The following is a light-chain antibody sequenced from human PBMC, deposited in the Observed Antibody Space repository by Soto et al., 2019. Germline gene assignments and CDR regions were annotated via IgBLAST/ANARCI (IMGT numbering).Light chain of an antibody. J-gene: IGKJ1*01. Sequence: EVVMTQFPPTLSVSPGERPTLSCRASENVKSNLAWYQQKHGQAPRLLIYGASKRATGFPARFSGSGSGTDFNLTISSLQSEDFAVYYCQQYNNWPWTFGQGTKVDIK. CDR2: GAS. CDR3: QQYNNWPWT. CDR1: ENVKSN. V-gene: IGKV3-15*01.